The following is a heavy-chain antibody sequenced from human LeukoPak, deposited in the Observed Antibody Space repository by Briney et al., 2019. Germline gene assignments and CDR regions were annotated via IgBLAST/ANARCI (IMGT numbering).Heavy chain of an antibody. CDR1: GFTFSSYG. CDR3: ARARSSYGYGDAFDI. D-gene: IGHD5-18*01. CDR2: ISYDGSSK. J-gene: IGHJ3*02. V-gene: IGHV3-30*03. Sequence: PGGSLRLSCAASGFTFSSYGVHWVRQAPSKGLEWVAVISYDGSSKYYADSVKGRFTISRDNSKNTLYLQMNSLRAEDTAVYYCARARSSYGYGDAFDIWGQGTMVTVSS.